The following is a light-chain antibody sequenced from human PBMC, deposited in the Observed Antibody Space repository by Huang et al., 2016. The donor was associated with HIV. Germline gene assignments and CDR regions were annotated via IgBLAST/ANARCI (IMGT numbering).Light chain of an antibody. CDR1: QSLGSSA. CDR2: ATS. J-gene: IGKJ2*01. Sequence: EVVLTQSPDTLSLSPGARATLSCRASQSLGSSAFAWYQQKPGQAPRLLIYATSTRPTGIPDRFSGSGSGTDFSLTVTRLEPEDFAVYYCQRYGSSPPYTFGQGTKLEI. V-gene: IGKV3-20*01. CDR3: QRYGSSPPYT.